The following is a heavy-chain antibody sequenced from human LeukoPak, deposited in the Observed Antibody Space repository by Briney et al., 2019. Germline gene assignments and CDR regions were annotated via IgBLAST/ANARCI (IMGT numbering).Heavy chain of an antibody. CDR1: GYTFTVYF. J-gene: IGHJ3*02. CDR3: ARKKGLSSGLADSFDI. V-gene: IGHV1-2*02. Sequence: ASVKVSCKASGYTFTVYFMHWVRQAPGQGLEWMGWISPNSGGTNYAQEFQGRVTMTRDTSISTVYMELSRLTSDDTAVYYCARKKGLSSGLADSFDIWGQGTMLTVSS. CDR2: ISPNSGGT. D-gene: IGHD6-19*01.